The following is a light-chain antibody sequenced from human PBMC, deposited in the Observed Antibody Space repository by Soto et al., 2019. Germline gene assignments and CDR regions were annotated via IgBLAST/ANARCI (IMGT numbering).Light chain of an antibody. Sequence: EIVLTQSPGILSVSPGERATLSCRASQSVSSDCLAWYRQRPGQAPRLLIYGASTRATGTPDRISGSGSGTDFTLTISRLEPEYFAVYYCQQCGSSRRTFGQGTRVEIK. CDR2: GAS. CDR1: QSVSSDC. V-gene: IGKV3-20*01. J-gene: IGKJ1*01. CDR3: QQCGSSRRT.